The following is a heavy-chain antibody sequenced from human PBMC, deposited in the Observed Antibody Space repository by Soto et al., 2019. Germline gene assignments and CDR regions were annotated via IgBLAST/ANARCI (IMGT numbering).Heavy chain of an antibody. J-gene: IGHJ6*03. CDR1: GYTFTNYG. CDR2: IGAYNGNT. Sequence: QVQLLQSGAEVQKPGASVKVSCKASGYTFTNYGITWVRQAPGQGLEWMGGIGAYNGNTHYTQRLQGRVTMTTDTSTSTAYMELRGLRSDDTAVYYCERVRQLVGYFYYYMDVWGKETTVTVSS. V-gene: IGHV1-18*01. CDR3: ERVRQLVGYFYYYMDV. D-gene: IGHD6-6*01.